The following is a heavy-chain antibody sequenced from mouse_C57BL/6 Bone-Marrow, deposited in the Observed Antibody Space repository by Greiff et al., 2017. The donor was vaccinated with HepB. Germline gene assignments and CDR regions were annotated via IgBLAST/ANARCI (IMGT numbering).Heavy chain of an antibody. J-gene: IGHJ1*03. V-gene: IGHV3-5*01. CDR2: IYYSGTI. D-gene: IGHD2-3*01. CDR3: ARDGDGYYGYWYFDV. Sequence: VQLKQSGPGLVKPSQTVFLTCTVTGISITTGNYRWSWIRQFPGNKLEWIGYIYYSGTITYNPSLTSRTTITRDTPKKQFFLEMNSLTAEDTATYYCARDGDGYYGYWYFDVWGTGTTVTVSS. CDR1: GISITTGNYR.